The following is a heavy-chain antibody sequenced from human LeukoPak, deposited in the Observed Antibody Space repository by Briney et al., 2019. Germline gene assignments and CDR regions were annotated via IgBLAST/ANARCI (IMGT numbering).Heavy chain of an antibody. Sequence: GGSLRLSCAASGFTFSSYAMHWVRQAPGKGLEWVAVISYDGSNKYYADSVKGRFTISRDNPKNTLYLQMNSLRAEDTAVYYCAREGNYDFWSGYYTYYFDYWGQGTLVTVSS. CDR2: ISYDGSNK. D-gene: IGHD3-3*01. CDR3: AREGNYDFWSGYYTYYFDY. CDR1: GFTFSSYA. V-gene: IGHV3-30-3*01. J-gene: IGHJ4*02.